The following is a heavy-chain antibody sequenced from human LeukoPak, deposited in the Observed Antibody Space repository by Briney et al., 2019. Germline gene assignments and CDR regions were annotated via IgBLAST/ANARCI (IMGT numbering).Heavy chain of an antibody. V-gene: IGHV3-48*01. J-gene: IGHJ4*02. CDR1: GFTFSSYS. Sequence: GGSLRLSCAASGFTFSSYSMNWVRQAPGKGLEWVSYISSSSKTIYYADSVKGRFTISRDNAKNSLYLQMNSLRVEDSAVYYCARDQGIFDYWGQETLVTVSS. CDR2: ISSSSKTI. CDR3: ARDQGIFDY.